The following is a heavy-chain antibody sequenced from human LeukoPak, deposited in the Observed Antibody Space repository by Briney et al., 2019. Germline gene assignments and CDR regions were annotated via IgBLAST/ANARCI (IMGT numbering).Heavy chain of an antibody. J-gene: IGHJ4*02. CDR2: IIPIFGTA. CDR1: GGTFSSYA. CDR3: ARADNWNPAGRHYFDY. Sequence: SVKVSCKASGGTFSSYAISWVRQAPGQGLEWMGGIIPIFGTANYAQKFQGRVTITTDESTSTAYMELSSLRSEDTAVYYCARADNWNPAGRHYFDYWGQGTLVTVSS. D-gene: IGHD1-1*01. V-gene: IGHV1-69*05.